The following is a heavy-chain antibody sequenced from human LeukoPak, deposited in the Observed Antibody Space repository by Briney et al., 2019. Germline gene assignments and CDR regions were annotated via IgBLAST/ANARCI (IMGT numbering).Heavy chain of an antibody. V-gene: IGHV5-51*01. Sequence: GESLKISCQGSGYSFTSYWIGWVRQMPGKGLEWMGIIYPGDSDTRYSPSFQGQVTISADKSISTAYLQWSSLKASDTAMYYRARLEYYYDSSGYPPPFDYWGQGTLVTVSS. CDR3: ARLEYYYDSSGYPPPFDY. CDR2: IYPGDSDT. D-gene: IGHD3-22*01. CDR1: GYSFTSYW. J-gene: IGHJ4*02.